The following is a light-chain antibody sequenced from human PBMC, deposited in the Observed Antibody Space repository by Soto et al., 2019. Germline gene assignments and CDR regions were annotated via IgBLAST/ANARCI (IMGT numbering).Light chain of an antibody. CDR3: SSYAGSNNPV. V-gene: IGLV2-8*01. J-gene: IGLJ3*02. CDR1: SSDVGGYNY. Sequence: QSALTQPPSASGSPGQSVTISCTGTSSDVGGYNYVSWYQQHPGKAPKLMIYEVSKRPSGVPDRFSGSKSGNTASLTVSGLQAEDEADYYCSSYAGSNNPVFGGGTKVTVL. CDR2: EVS.